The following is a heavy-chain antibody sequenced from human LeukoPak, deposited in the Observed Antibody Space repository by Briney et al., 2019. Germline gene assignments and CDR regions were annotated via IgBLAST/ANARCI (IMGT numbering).Heavy chain of an antibody. J-gene: IGHJ4*02. V-gene: IGHV4-38-2*02. CDR2: FYHGGST. CDR3: ASCTTLTAHYFDY. Sequence: SETLSLTCTVSGYSISTGYYWDWIRQPPGKGLEWIGTFYHGGSTYYNPSLKSRVTISVDTSKNQFSLNLTSVTAADTAVYYCASCTTLTAHYFDYWGQGTLVTVSS. CDR1: GYSISTGYY. D-gene: IGHD1-14*01.